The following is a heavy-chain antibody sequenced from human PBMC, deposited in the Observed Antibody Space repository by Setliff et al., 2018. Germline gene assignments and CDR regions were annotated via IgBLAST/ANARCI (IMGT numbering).Heavy chain of an antibody. V-gene: IGHV4-4*07. CDR2: IYTSWST. CDR1: GGSISSYY. J-gene: IGHJ6*03. D-gene: IGHD3-3*01. Sequence: SETLSLTCTVSGGSISSYYWSWIRQPAGKGLERLGQIYTSWSTNYNPSLKGRATLSIDASKKQFSLKLTSVTAADTAVYYCARMSGFLYMDVWGKGTTVTVSS. CDR3: ARMSGFLYMDV.